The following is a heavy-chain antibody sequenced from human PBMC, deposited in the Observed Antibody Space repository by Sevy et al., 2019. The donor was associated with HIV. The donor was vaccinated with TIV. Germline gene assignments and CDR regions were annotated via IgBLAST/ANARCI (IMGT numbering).Heavy chain of an antibody. D-gene: IGHD2-2*01. CDR1: GYTFTGYY. CDR3: ARDQYCISTSCYEAGGYYYYGMDV. J-gene: IGHJ6*02. Sequence: ASVKVSCKASGYTFTGYYMHWVRQAPGQGLEWMGWINPNSGGTNYAQKFQGWVTMTRDTSISTAYMELSRLRSDDTAVYYCARDQYCISTSCYEAGGYYYYGMDVWGQGTTVTVS. CDR2: INPNSGGT. V-gene: IGHV1-2*04.